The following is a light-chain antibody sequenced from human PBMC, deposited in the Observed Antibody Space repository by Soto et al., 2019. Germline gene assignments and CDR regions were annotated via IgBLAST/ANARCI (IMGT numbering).Light chain of an antibody. CDR3: QKYSSVPV. J-gene: IGKJ3*01. CDR2: AAS. CDR1: QDIRNV. V-gene: IGKV1-27*01. Sequence: DIQMTQSPTSLSASVGDRVTITCRASQDIRNVVAWYQHKPGKAPKLLIYAASTLQSGVPSRFSGNGSGPAFALTINSLQPEDVATYSCQKYSSVPVFGPGTKVEIK.